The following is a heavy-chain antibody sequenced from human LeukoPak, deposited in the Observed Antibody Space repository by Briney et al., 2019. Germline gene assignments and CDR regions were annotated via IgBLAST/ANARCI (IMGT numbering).Heavy chain of an antibody. Sequence: SETLSLTCAVYGGSFSGYYWSWIRQPPGKGLEWIGEINHSGSTNYNPSLKSRVTISVDTSKNQFSLKLSSVTAADTAVYYCARRRAAAGTYYFDYWGQGTLVTVSP. D-gene: IGHD6-13*01. V-gene: IGHV4-34*01. J-gene: IGHJ4*02. CDR2: INHSGST. CDR1: GGSFSGYY. CDR3: ARRRAAAGTYYFDY.